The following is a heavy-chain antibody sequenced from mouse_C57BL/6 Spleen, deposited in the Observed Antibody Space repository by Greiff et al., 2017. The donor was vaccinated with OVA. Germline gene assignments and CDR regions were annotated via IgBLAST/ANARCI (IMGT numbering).Heavy chain of an antibody. Sequence: QVQLQQPGAELVMPGASVKLSCKASGYTFTSYWMHWVKQRPGQGLEWIGEIDPSDSYTNYNQKFKGKSTLTVDKSSSTAYMQLSSLTSEDSAVYYCARGLRPAYAMDYWGQGTSVTVSP. V-gene: IGHV1-69*01. CDR1: GYTFTSYW. J-gene: IGHJ4*01. CDR3: ARGLRPAYAMDY. D-gene: IGHD1-2*01. CDR2: IDPSDSYT.